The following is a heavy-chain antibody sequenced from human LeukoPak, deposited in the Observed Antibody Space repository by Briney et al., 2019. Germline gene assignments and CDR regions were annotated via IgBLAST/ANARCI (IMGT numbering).Heavy chain of an antibody. CDR1: GFTVSSNY. CDR3: TTDYSN. J-gene: IGHJ4*02. Sequence: GGSLRLSCAASGFTVSSNYMNWVRQAPGKGLEWVGRIKSRGDGGTTNYTAPVKGRFTISRDDSKNTLYLQMSSLKSEDTAVYYCTTDYSNWGQGTLVTVSS. D-gene: IGHD2-15*01. V-gene: IGHV3-15*01. CDR2: IKSRGDGGTT.